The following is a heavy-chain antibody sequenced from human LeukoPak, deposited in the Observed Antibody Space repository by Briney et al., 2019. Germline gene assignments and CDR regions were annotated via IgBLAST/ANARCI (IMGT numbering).Heavy chain of an antibody. CDR2: IYPGDSDT. Sequence: GESLKISCKGSGYSFTSYWIGWVRQMPGKGLEWMGIIYPGDSDTRYSPSFQGQVTISADKSISTAYLQWSSLKASDTAMYYCARSFEGIAARSNAFDIWGQGTMVTVSS. CDR1: GYSFTSYW. CDR3: ARSFEGIAARSNAFDI. J-gene: IGHJ3*02. V-gene: IGHV5-51*01. D-gene: IGHD6-6*01.